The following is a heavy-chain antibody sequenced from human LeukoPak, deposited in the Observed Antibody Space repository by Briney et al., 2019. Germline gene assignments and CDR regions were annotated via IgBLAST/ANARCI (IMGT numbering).Heavy chain of an antibody. CDR3: ASSYNWNVPGPYYYYYYMDV. V-gene: IGHV1-2*02. J-gene: IGHJ6*03. CDR1: GYTLTGYY. Sequence: ASVKVSCKASGYTLTGYYMHWVRQAPGQGLEWMGWINPNSGGTNYAQKFQGRVTMTRDTSISTAYMELSRLRSDDTAVYYCASSYNWNVPGPYYYYYYMDVWGKGTTVTVSS. D-gene: IGHD1-1*01. CDR2: INPNSGGT.